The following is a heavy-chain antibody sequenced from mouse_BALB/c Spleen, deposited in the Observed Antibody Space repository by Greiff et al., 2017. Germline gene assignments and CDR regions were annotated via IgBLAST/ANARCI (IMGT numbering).Heavy chain of an antibody. CDR1: GFTFSSYA. V-gene: IGHV5-6-5*01. CDR3: ARDGLRTFAY. J-gene: IGHJ3*01. D-gene: IGHD1-1*01. Sequence: EVKLVESGGGLVKPGGSLKLSCAASGFTFSSYAMSWVRQTPEKRLEWVASISSGGSTYYPDSVKGRFTISRDNARNILYLQMSSLRSEDTAMYYCARDGLRTFAYWGQGTLVTVSA. CDR2: ISSGGST.